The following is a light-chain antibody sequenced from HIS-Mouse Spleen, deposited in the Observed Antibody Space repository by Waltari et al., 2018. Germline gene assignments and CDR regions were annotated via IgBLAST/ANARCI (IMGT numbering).Light chain of an antibody. CDR1: QSVSSY. Sequence: EIVLTQSPATLSLSPGERATLSCRASQSVSSYLAWYQQKPGKAPRRLIYDASNMATGIPARFSGSGSGTDFTLTISSLEPEDFAGYYCQQRSNWPLTFGGGTKVEIK. J-gene: IGKJ4*01. CDR3: QQRSNWPLT. V-gene: IGKV3-11*01. CDR2: DAS.